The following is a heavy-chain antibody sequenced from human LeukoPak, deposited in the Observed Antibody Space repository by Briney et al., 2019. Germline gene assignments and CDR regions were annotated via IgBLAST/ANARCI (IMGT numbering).Heavy chain of an antibody. J-gene: IGHJ4*02. D-gene: IGHD3-22*01. V-gene: IGHV3-11*05. CDR2: ISSSGTYT. Sequence: GGSLRLSCAASGFTFSDCYMSWIRQAPGKGLEWVSYISSSGTYTHYADSVKGRFTISRDNVKNSLYLQMNSLRAEDTALYYCARGGPMREFDYWGQGTLVTFSS. CDR3: ARGGPMREFDY. CDR1: GFTFSDCY.